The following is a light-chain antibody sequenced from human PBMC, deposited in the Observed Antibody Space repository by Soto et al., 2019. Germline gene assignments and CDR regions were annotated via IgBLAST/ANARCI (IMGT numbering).Light chain of an antibody. J-gene: IGKJ5*01. CDR1: QRITRY. CDR2: AAS. CDR3: QHSTGPQTT. V-gene: IGKV1-39*02. Sequence: CGASQRITRYLNWYQHKPGKAPNLLIYAASSLKPGVPSRFSGSGSGTDFTLTITRLEPEDSAVYFCQHSTGPQTTFGQGTRLAI.